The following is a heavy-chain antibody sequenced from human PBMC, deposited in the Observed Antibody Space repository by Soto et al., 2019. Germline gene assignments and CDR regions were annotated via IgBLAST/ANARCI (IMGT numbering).Heavy chain of an antibody. CDR3: AREDLRYFDWLYYGMDV. V-gene: IGHV4-38-2*02. CDR1: GYSISSGYY. Sequence: SETLSLTCAVSGYSISSGYYWGWIRQPPGKGLEWIGSIYHSGSTYYNPSLKSRVTISVDTSMNQFSLKLSSVTAADTAVYYCAREDLRYFDWLYYGMDVWGQGTTVTVSS. J-gene: IGHJ6*02. CDR2: IYHSGST. D-gene: IGHD3-9*01.